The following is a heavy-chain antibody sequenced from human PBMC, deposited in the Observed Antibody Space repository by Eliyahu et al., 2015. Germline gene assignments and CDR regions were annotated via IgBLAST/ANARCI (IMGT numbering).Heavy chain of an antibody. CDR2: ITGSGGSA. D-gene: IGHD1-7*01. CDR1: GFXFTSYV. CDR3: AIDRPGPWNYDY. J-gene: IGHJ4*02. V-gene: IGHV3-23*01. Sequence: EVQLLESGGGXVQPGGSLRLSCXASGFXFTSYVMSWFRQAPGXGREWVSPITGSGGSAYYADSVRGRFTISRDNSKNTLYLQMNSLRAEDSALYXCAIDRPGPWNYDYWGQGTLVTVSS.